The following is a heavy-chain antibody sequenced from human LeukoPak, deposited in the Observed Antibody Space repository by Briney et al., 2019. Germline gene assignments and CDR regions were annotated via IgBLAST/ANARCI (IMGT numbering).Heavy chain of an antibody. J-gene: IGHJ4*02. CDR2: INSSGGST. V-gene: IGHV1-46*01. Sequence: GASVKVSCKTSGYTFTNYDIYWVRQAPGQGLEWMGIINSSGGSTNYAQKFQGRVTMTRDTSTSTVYMELSSLRSEDTAVYYCARFAVHRRLTVAGQFGLDYWGQGTLVTVSS. CDR3: ARFAVHRRLTVAGQFGLDY. CDR1: GYTFTNYD. D-gene: IGHD6-19*01.